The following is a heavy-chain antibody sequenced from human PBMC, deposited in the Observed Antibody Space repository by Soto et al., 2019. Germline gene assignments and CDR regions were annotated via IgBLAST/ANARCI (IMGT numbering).Heavy chain of an antibody. CDR3: ARVRGIVVVPAARNNWFDP. CDR2: IIPIFGTA. V-gene: IGHV1-69*06. CDR1: GGTFSSYA. D-gene: IGHD2-2*01. J-gene: IGHJ5*02. Sequence: QVQLVQSGAEVKKPGSSVKVSCKASGGTFSSYAISWVRQAPGQGLEWMGGIIPIFGTANYAQKFQGRVTITADKSTSTAYMELSSLRSEDTAVYYCARVRGIVVVPAARNNWFDPWGQGTLVTVSS.